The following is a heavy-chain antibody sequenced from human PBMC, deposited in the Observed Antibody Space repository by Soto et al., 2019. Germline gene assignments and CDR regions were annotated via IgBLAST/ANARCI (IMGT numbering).Heavy chain of an antibody. CDR1: GGSISSSSYY. CDR2: IYYSGST. V-gene: IGHV4-39*01. D-gene: IGHD2-2*01. Sequence: SETLSLTCTVSGGSISSSSYYWGWIRQPPGKGLEWIGSIYYSGSTYYNPSLKSRVTISVDTSKNQFSLKLSSVTAADTAVYYCGRGIVVVPAAPHFDYWGQGTLVTVSS. CDR3: GRGIVVVPAAPHFDY. J-gene: IGHJ4*02.